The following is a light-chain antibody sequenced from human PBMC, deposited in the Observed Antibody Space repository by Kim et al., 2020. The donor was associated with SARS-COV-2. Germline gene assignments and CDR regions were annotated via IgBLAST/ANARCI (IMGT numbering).Light chain of an antibody. CDR3: QHSYTTPRT. CDR2: AAS. Sequence: ASVGDRVTITCRSSQSISSYLSWYQQKPGKAPKLLIYAASSLQSGVPLRFSGSGSGTEYTLTISSLQPEDFATYYCQHSYTTPRTFGQGTKVDIK. CDR1: QSISSY. V-gene: IGKV1-39*01. J-gene: IGKJ1*01.